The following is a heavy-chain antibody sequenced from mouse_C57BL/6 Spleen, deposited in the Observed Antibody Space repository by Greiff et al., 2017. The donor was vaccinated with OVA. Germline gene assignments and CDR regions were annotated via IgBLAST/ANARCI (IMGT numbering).Heavy chain of an antibody. D-gene: IGHD2-4*01. V-gene: IGHV1-18*01. CDR1: RYPFPDYN. J-gene: IGHJ3*01. CDR2: INPNNGGT. Sequence: EVQLQQSGPELVKPGASVKIPCKASRYPFPDYNMDWVKQSHGKSLEWIGDINPNNGGTIYNQKFQGKATLTVDKSSSTAYMELRSLTSEDTAVYDCARKVYDYDASFAYWGQGTLVTVSA. CDR3: ARKVYDYDASFAY.